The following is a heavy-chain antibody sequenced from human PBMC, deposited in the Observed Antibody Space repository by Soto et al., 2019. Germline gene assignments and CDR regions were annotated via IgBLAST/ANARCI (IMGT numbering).Heavy chain of an antibody. J-gene: IGHJ5*02. CDR2: INHSGST. V-gene: IGHV4-39*07. CDR1: GASISIGTDY. D-gene: IGHD6-13*01. CDR3: ARGWVAAAGGGCWFDP. Sequence: SETLSLTCSISGASISIGTDYWGWIRQPPGKGLEWIGEINHSGSTNYNPSLKSRVTISVDTSKNQYSLKLSSVTAADTAVYYCARGWVAAAGGGCWFDPWGQGTLVTVSS.